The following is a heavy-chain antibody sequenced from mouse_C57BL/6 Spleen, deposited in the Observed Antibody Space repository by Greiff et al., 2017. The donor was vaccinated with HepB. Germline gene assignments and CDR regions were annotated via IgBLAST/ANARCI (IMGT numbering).Heavy chain of an antibody. CDR1: GYTFTSYW. D-gene: IGHD2-5*01. CDR3: ARIGPYSNHEAWFAY. J-gene: IGHJ3*01. Sequence: VQLQQPGTELVKPGASVKLSCKASGYTFTSYWMHWVKQRPGQGLEWIGNINPSNGGTNYNEKFKSKATLTVDKSSSTAYMQLSSLTSEDSAVCYCARIGPYSNHEAWFAYWGQGTLVTVSA. CDR2: INPSNGGT. V-gene: IGHV1-53*01.